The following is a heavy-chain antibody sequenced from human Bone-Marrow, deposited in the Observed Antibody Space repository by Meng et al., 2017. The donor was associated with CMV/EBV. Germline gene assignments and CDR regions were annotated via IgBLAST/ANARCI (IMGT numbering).Heavy chain of an antibody. CDR2: ISGSGGSI. D-gene: IGHD3-22*01. CDR1: GFTFSSYA. Sequence: GGSLRLSCAASGFTFSSYAMSWVRQAPGKGLEWVSAISGSGGSIYYADSVKGRFTISRDNAKNSLYLQMNSLRAEDTAVYYCARDLVVYYYYGMDVWGQGTTVAVSS. CDR3: ARDLVVYYYYGMDV. J-gene: IGHJ6*02. V-gene: IGHV3-23*01.